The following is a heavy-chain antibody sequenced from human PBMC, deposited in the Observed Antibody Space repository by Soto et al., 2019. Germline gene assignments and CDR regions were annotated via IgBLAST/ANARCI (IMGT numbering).Heavy chain of an antibody. CDR1: GYDFSNYW. D-gene: IGHD6-13*01. CDR3: ARQDSSSWSYFDY. CDR2: IYPGDSET. J-gene: IGHJ4*02. V-gene: IGHV5-51*01. Sequence: LKISCQGSGYDFSNYWIGWVRQMPGNGLEWMGIIYPGDSETKYSPSFEGQVSISADKSINTAYLQWSSLKASDTAIYYCARQDSSSWSYFDYWGQGTLVTVSS.